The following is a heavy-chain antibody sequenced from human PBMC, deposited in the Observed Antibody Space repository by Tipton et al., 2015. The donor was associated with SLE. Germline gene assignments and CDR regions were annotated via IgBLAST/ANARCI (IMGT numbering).Heavy chain of an antibody. CDR2: IRSKAYGGTT. CDR1: GFTFSSYE. CDR3: TRKGYDYGSGSYYFDY. V-gene: IGHV3-49*04. D-gene: IGHD3-10*01. J-gene: IGHJ4*02. Sequence: SLRLSCAASGFTFSSYEMNWVRQAPGKGLEWVGFIRSKAYGGTTEYAASVKGRFAISRDDSKSIAYLQMNSLKTEDTAVYYCTRKGYDYGSGSYYFDYWGQGTLVTVSS.